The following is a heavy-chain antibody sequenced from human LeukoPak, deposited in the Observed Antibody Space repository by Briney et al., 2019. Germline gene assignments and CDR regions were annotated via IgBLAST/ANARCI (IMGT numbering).Heavy chain of an antibody. V-gene: IGHV3-23*01. CDR3: AKSYDTSGRRAFDI. D-gene: IGHD3-22*01. CDR2: ISVDGSHI. CDR1: GFTFGGYA. J-gene: IGHJ3*02. Sequence: GGSLRLSCAASGFTFGGYAMSWVRQAPGKGLEWVSAISVDGSHIYYADSVKGRFTISRDNSKNTLYLQMNSLRAEDTAVYYCAKSYDTSGRRAFDIWGQGTMVTVSS.